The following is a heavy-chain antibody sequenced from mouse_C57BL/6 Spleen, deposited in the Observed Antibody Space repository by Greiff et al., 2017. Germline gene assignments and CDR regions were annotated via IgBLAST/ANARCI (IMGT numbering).Heavy chain of an antibody. J-gene: IGHJ1*03. CDR3: ARPGGYDYDWYFDV. Sequence: EVQVVESGGGLVKPGGSLKLSCAASGFTFSDYGMHWVRQAPEKGLEWVAYISSGSSTIYYADTVKGRFTISRDNAKNTLFLQMTSLRSEDTAMYYCARPGGYDYDWYFDVWGTGTTVTVSS. CDR2: ISSGSSTI. V-gene: IGHV5-17*01. CDR1: GFTFSDYG. D-gene: IGHD2-4*01.